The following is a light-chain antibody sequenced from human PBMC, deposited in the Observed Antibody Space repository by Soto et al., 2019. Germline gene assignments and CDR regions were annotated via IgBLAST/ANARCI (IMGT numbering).Light chain of an antibody. CDR2: CAA. Sequence: ELGVTQSHGTLSLSPGERATPCCSASQSVNKXSLAWYQQNPGQAPRLLIFCAANRATGSPDRLSGSGSGTDFTLTISRLEPEDFAVYYFQQYGSARSTFGQGTRLEIK. J-gene: IGKJ5*01. V-gene: IGKV3-20*01. CDR3: QQYGSARST. CDR1: QSVNKXS.